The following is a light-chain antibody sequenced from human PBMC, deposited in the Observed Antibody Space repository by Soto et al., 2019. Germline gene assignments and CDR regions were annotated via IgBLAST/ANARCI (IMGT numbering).Light chain of an antibody. Sequence: DIQMTQSPSSVSASVGDTVTITCRASQGISNFLAWFQQKPGKAPKSLIYGASSLQSGVPSNFSGSGSDTDFTLTISSLQPEDSATYFCQQYHSFPVTFGGGTKVDIK. CDR3: QQYHSFPVT. V-gene: IGKV1-16*02. CDR1: QGISNF. J-gene: IGKJ4*01. CDR2: GAS.